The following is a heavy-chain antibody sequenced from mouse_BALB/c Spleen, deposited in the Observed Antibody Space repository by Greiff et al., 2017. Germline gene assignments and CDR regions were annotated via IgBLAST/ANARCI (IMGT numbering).Heavy chain of an antibody. CDR3: ARPYYGNYEWYFDV. D-gene: IGHD2-10*01. V-gene: IGHV5-9-4*01. Sequence: EVMLVESGGGLVKPGGSLKLSCAASGFTFSSYAMSWVRQSPEKRLEWVAEISSGGSYTYYPDTVTGRFTISRDNAKNTLYLEMSSLRSEDTAMYYCARPYYGNYEWYFDVWGAGTTVTVSS. J-gene: IGHJ1*01. CDR2: ISSGGSYT. CDR1: GFTFSSYA.